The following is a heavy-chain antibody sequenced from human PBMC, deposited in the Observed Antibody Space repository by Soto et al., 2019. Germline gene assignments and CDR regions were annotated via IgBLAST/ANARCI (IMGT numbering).Heavy chain of an antibody. V-gene: IGHV3-30*18. Sequence: QVQLVESGGGVVQPGRSLRLSCAASGFTFSSYGMHWVRQAPGKGLEWVAVISYDGSNKYYADSVKGRFTISRDNSKNTLYLQMNRLRAEDTAVYYCAKDRYSDSSGSYYFGYWGQGTLVTVSS. CDR3: AKDRYSDSSGSYYFGY. J-gene: IGHJ4*02. CDR1: GFTFSSYG. CDR2: ISYDGSNK. D-gene: IGHD6-19*01.